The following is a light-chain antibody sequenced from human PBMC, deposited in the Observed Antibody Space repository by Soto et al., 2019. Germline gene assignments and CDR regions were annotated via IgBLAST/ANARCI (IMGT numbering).Light chain of an antibody. V-gene: IGKV3-20*01. Sequence: EIVLTQSPGTLSLSPGERATLSCSASQSVSNNYLAWYQQKPGQAPRLLIYDASSRATGIPDRFSGSGSGTDFTLTISRLEPEDFAVYYCQQYGSSPPITFGQGTRLEIK. J-gene: IGKJ5*01. CDR3: QQYGSSPPIT. CDR1: QSVSNNY. CDR2: DAS.